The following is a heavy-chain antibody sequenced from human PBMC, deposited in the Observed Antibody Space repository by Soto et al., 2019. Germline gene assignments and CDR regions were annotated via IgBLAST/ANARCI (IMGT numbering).Heavy chain of an antibody. D-gene: IGHD2-2*01. CDR1: GYTFTNYG. CDR3: ARDQIRDIVVVPTTILDAFDI. V-gene: IGHV1-18*01. J-gene: IGHJ3*02. CDR2: ISAYNGNA. Sequence: RASVKVSCKASGYTFTNYGVSCVRQAPGQVLEWMGWISAYNGNANYAQKVQGRVTMTRDASTNTAYMEVKSLISDDTAVYYCARDQIRDIVVVPTTILDAFDIWGQGTTVTVSS.